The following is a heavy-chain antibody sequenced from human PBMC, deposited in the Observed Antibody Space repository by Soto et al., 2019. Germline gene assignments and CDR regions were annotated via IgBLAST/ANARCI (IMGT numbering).Heavy chain of an antibody. V-gene: IGHV2-26*01. CDR1: GFSLYNTRVG. D-gene: IGHD3-9*01. J-gene: IGHJ4*02. CDR3: SRLGPDYYDTLTGQSINFDY. Sequence: QVTLKESGPVMVKPTETLTLTCTVSGFSLYNTRVGVTWLRQPPGKALEWLAHIFSNEEKSYSPSLKNSITTSTDTSNSQVVLTMTNMEPVYTATYFCSRLGPDYYDTLTGQSINFDYCGQGTLVTVSS. CDR2: IFSNEEK.